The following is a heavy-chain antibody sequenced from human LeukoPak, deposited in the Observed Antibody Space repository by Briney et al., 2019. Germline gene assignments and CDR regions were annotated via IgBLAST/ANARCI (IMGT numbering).Heavy chain of an antibody. CDR1: GFTFSSYW. J-gene: IGHJ4*02. CDR3: AKDTSSSWYYFDY. Sequence: GGSLRLSCAASGFTFSSYWMHWVRQAPGKGLVWVSRINSDGSSTSYADSVKGRFTISRDNSKNTLYLQMNSLRAEDTAVYYCAKDTSSSWYYFDYWGQGTLVTVSS. D-gene: IGHD6-13*01. CDR2: INSDGSST. V-gene: IGHV3-74*01.